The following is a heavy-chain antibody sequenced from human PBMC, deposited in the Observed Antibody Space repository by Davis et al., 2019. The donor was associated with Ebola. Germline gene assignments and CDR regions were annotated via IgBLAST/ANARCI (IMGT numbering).Heavy chain of an antibody. CDR2: ISWKSGNI. V-gene: IGHV3-9*01. CDR3: VRDKRALPGILSRVEY. J-gene: IGHJ4*02. Sequence: SLKISCAASGFSLDDYAMHWVWQAPGKGLEWVSGISWKSGNIDYADSVKGRFTISRDNAKNSLYLQMNSLRAEDTALYFCVRDKRALPGILSRVEYWGQGTLVSVSS. CDR1: GFSLDDYA. D-gene: IGHD2-21*02.